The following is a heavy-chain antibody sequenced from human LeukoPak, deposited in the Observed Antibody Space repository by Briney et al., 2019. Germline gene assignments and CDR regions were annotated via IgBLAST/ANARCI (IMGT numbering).Heavy chain of an antibody. V-gene: IGHV3-21*01. D-gene: IGHD3-22*01. Sequence: GGSLRLSCAASGFTFSSYSMNWVRQAPGKGPEWVSSISSSSSYIYYADSVKGRFTISRDNAKNSLYLQMNSLRAEDTAVYYCARTSGYYYDSSGEAFGIWGQGTMVTVSS. CDR2: ISSSSSYI. J-gene: IGHJ3*02. CDR1: GFTFSSYS. CDR3: ARTSGYYYDSSGEAFGI.